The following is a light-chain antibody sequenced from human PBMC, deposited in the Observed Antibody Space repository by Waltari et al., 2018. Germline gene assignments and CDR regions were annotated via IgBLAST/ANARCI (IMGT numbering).Light chain of an antibody. CDR3: SSYTSVNTR. CDR2: DVA. J-gene: IGLJ2*01. V-gene: IGLV2-14*03. CDR1: SSDVEGFNF. Sequence: QSALTQPAPMSGSPGQSITISCPGTSSDVEGFNFSSWYQQYPGKAPKLIIYDVANRPSGVSHRFSGSRSDNTASLTISGLQAEDEADYYCSSYTSVNTRFGGGTKLTVL.